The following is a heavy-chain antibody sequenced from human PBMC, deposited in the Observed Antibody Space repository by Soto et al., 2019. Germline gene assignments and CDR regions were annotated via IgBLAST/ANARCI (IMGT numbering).Heavy chain of an antibody. D-gene: IGHD3-16*01. CDR2: ISAYNGNT. J-gene: IGHJ4*02. CDR1: GYTFTNFG. CDR3: ARGGTPIDY. V-gene: IGHV1-18*01. Sequence: QVQLVQSGAEVKKPGASVKVSCKASGYTFTNFGISWVRQAPGQGLEWMGGISAYNGNTNYAQNFQGRVTMTTDTSTRTAYMEMRSLSSADTAVYYSARGGTPIDYWGQGTLVTASS.